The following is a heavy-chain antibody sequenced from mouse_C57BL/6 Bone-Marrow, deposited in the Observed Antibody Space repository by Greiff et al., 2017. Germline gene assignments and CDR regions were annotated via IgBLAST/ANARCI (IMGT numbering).Heavy chain of an antibody. J-gene: IGHJ1*03. Sequence: VQLQESGPELVKPGASVKISCKASGYAFSSSWMNWVKQRPGKGLEWIGRIYPGDGDTNYNGKFKGKATLTADKSSSTAYMQLSSLTSADAAVYFCARWRTVVATPYWYFDVWGTGTTVTVSS. CDR2: IYPGDGDT. D-gene: IGHD1-1*01. V-gene: IGHV1-82*01. CDR1: GYAFSSSW. CDR3: ARWRTVVATPYWYFDV.